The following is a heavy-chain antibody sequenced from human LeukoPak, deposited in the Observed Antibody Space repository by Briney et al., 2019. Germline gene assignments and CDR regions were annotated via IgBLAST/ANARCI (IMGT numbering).Heavy chain of an antibody. V-gene: IGHV4-59*01. J-gene: IGHJ6*03. Sequence: SETLSLTCTVSGGSISNYYWSWIRQPPGKGLEWIGYIYYSGDTYYDPSLQSRVSISVDTSNNHFSLKLSSVTAADTAVYYCARGLGTRDDFWSGYYPPGYYYYYMDVWGKGTTVTVSS. D-gene: IGHD3-3*01. CDR1: GGSISNYY. CDR2: IYYSGDT. CDR3: ARGLGTRDDFWSGYYPPGYYYYYMDV.